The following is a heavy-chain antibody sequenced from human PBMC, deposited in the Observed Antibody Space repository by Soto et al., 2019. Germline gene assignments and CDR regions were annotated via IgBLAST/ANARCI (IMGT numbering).Heavy chain of an antibody. CDR2: INHSGST. D-gene: IGHD3-9*01. CDR3: ARGGYDILTGPPYYFDY. V-gene: IGHV4-34*01. J-gene: IGHJ4*02. CDR1: GGPFSGYY. Sequence: QVQLQQWGAGLLKPSETLSLTCAVYGGPFSGYYWSWIRQPPGKGLEWIGEINHSGSTNYNPSLKSRVTISVDTSKNQFSLKLSSVTAADTAVYYCARGGYDILTGPPYYFDYWGQGTLVTVSS.